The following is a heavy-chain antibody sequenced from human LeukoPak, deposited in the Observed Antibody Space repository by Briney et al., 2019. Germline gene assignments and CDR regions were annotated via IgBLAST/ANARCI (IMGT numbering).Heavy chain of an antibody. Sequence: PGGSPRLSCAASGFTFNIYAMSWVRQPPGKGLEGVSSISSRSDYTFYADSVKGRFTISRDNSRNTLYLQMNSLRAEDTARYYCAKDRPNYYETNGHYYRRDGDSWGQGTLVTVSS. CDR3: AKDRPNYYETNGHYYRRDGDS. CDR1: GFTFNIYA. CDR2: ISSRSDYT. J-gene: IGHJ5*01. V-gene: IGHV3-23*01. D-gene: IGHD3-22*01.